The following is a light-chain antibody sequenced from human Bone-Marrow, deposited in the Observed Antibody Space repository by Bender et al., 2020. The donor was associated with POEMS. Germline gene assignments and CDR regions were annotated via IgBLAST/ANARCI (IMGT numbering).Light chain of an antibody. CDR2: INN. J-gene: IGLJ3*02. V-gene: IGLV1-44*01. CDR1: SSNIGPNP. Sequence: QSVLTQPPSASGTPGQRVTISCSGSSSNIGPNPVNWYQQLPGTAPKPLIYINNHRPSGVPDRFSGSKSGTSASLAISGLQSEDEADYYCAAWEDSLNGWVFGGGTKLTVL. CDR3: AAWEDSLNGWV.